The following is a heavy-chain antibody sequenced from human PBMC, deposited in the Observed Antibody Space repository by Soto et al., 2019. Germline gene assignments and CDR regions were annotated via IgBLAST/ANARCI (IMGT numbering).Heavy chain of an antibody. D-gene: IGHD3-22*01. Sequence: ASVKVSCKASGYTFTSYDINWVRQATGQGLEWMGWMNPNSGNTGYAQKFQGRVTMTRNTSISTAYMELSSLRSEDTAVYYCAXRSRTYYYDSSGYFHFDYWGQGTLVTVSS. CDR1: GYTFTSYD. CDR3: AXRSRTYYYDSSGYFHFDY. J-gene: IGHJ4*02. CDR2: MNPNSGNT. V-gene: IGHV1-8*01.